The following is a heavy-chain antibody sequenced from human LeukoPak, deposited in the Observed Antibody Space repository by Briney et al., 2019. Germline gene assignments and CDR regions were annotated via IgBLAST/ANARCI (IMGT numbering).Heavy chain of an antibody. V-gene: IGHV3-48*01. Sequence: GGSLRLSCAASGFTFSSYSMNWVRQAPGKGLEWVSYISSSSSTIYYADSVKGRFTISRDNSKNTLYLQMNSLRAEDTAVYYCAKGYSDSSGYPFDCWGQGTLVTVSS. D-gene: IGHD3-22*01. J-gene: IGHJ4*02. CDR1: GFTFSSYS. CDR2: ISSSSSTI. CDR3: AKGYSDSSGYPFDC.